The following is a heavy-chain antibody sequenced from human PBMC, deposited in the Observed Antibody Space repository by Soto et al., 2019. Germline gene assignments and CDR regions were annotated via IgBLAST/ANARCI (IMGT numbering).Heavy chain of an antibody. Sequence: ASVKLSCKASGYTFTSYGISWVRQAPGQGLEWMGWTSAYNGNTNYAQKLQGRVTMTTDTSTSTAYMELRSLRSDDTAVYCCARDEYSSGWYYGLSWFDPWGQGTLVTVSS. CDR1: GYTFTSYG. D-gene: IGHD6-19*01. J-gene: IGHJ5*02. CDR3: ARDEYSSGWYYGLSWFDP. CDR2: TSAYNGNT. V-gene: IGHV1-18*01.